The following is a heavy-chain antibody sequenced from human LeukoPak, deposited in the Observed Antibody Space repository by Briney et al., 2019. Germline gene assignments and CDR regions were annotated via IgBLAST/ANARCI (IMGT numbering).Heavy chain of an antibody. CDR3: AKEGNTMVRGVEVPYYGMDV. D-gene: IGHD3-10*01. J-gene: IGHJ6*02. V-gene: IGHV3-9*01. Sequence: GGSLRLSCAASGFTFDDYAIHCVRQAPGKCLESVSGISWNSGSIGYADSVKGRFTISRDNAKNSLYLQMNSLGAEATALYYCAKEGNTMVRGVEVPYYGMDVWGQGTTVTVSS. CDR1: GFTFDDYA. CDR2: ISWNSGSI.